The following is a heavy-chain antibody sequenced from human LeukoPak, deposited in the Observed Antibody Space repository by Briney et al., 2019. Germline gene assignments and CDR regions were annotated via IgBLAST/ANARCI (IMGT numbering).Heavy chain of an antibody. CDR3: AKMIRDVATIPYWYFDL. J-gene: IGHJ2*01. V-gene: IGHV3-23*01. Sequence: SGGSLRLSCAACRFNFRSYAMSWVRQAPGKGLEWVSAISGSGGSTYYADSVKGRFTISRDNSKNTLYLQMNSLRAEDTAVYYCAKMIRDVATIPYWYFDLWGRGTLVTVSS. CDR2: ISGSGGST. CDR1: RFNFRSYA. D-gene: IGHD5-24*01.